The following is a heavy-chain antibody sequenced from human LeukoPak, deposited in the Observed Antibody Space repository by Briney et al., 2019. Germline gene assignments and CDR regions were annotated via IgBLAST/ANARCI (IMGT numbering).Heavy chain of an antibody. V-gene: IGHV1-3*01. Sequence: ASVKVSCKASGYTFTNYAMHWVRQAPGQRLEWLGWINAGKGNTEHSQKFQDRVTITRDTSASTAYMELSSLRSEDTAVYHCARGLGLRDAFDIWGQGTMVTVSS. D-gene: IGHD5-12*01. CDR2: INAGKGNT. J-gene: IGHJ3*02. CDR1: GYTFTNYA. CDR3: ARGLGLRDAFDI.